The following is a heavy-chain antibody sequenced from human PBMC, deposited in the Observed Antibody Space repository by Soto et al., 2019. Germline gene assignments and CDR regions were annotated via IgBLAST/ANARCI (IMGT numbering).Heavy chain of an antibody. V-gene: IGHV1-18*01. Sequence: ASVKVSCKASGFTFTSYAISWVRQAPGQGLEWMGWISAYNDNTNYAQKLQGRVTMTTDTSTSTAYMELRSLRSDDTAVYYCAREWFGEFESYFDYWGQGTLVTVSS. D-gene: IGHD3-10*01. CDR2: ISAYNDNT. CDR1: GFTFTSYA. CDR3: AREWFGEFESYFDY. J-gene: IGHJ4*02.